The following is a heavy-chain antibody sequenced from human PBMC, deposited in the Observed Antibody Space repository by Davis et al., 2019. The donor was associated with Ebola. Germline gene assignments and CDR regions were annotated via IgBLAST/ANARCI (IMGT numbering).Heavy chain of an antibody. V-gene: IGHV4-4*02. Sequence: MPSETLSLTCAVSGGSISSSNWWSWVRQPPGKGLEWIGEIYHSGSTNYNPSLKSRVTISVDKSKNQFSLKLSSVTAADTAVYYCAREGGYCSGGSCYSGGWFDPWGQGTLVTVSS. CDR2: IYHSGST. J-gene: IGHJ5*02. D-gene: IGHD2-15*01. CDR3: AREGGYCSGGSCYSGGWFDP. CDR1: GGSISSSNW.